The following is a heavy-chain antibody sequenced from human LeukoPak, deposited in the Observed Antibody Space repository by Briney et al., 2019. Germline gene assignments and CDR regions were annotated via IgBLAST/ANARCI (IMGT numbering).Heavy chain of an antibody. V-gene: IGHV4-4*07. D-gene: IGHD6-13*01. CDR1: DGSISSYY. CDR3: ARTSSNSWSYGMDV. J-gene: IGHJ6*02. Sequence: SETLSLTCTVSDGSISSYYWSWIRQPAGKGLEWIGRIYPSGSTNYNPSLKSRVTTSVDTSKNQFSLKLSPVTAADTAVYYCARTSSNSWSYGMDVWGQGTTVTVSS. CDR2: IYPSGST.